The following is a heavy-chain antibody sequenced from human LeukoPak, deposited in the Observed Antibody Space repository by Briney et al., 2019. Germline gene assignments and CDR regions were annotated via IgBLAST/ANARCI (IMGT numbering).Heavy chain of an antibody. CDR3: AKEMKPWMHFDY. V-gene: IGHV3-30*18. CDR1: GFTFSRSA. CDR2: ISHDGSNT. Sequence: GRSLRLSCAASGFTFSRSAVHWVRQAPGKGLEGVAVISHDGSNTDYTDSVKGRFTISRDNSKNTLYLQMNSLRAEDTAVYYCAKEMKPWMHFDYWGQGTLVTVS. J-gene: IGHJ4*02. D-gene: IGHD5-12*01.